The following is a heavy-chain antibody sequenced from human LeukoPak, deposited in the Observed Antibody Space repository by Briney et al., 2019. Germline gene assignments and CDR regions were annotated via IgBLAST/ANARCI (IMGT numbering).Heavy chain of an antibody. J-gene: IGHJ6*02. V-gene: IGHV4-34*01. CDR3: ARGWAKPQYCTNGVCYTDYYYYGMDV. D-gene: IGHD2-8*01. Sequence: KTSETLSLTCAVYGGSFSGYYWSWIRQPPGKGLEWIGEINHSGSTNYNPSLKSRVTISVDTSKNQFSLKLSSVTAADTAVYYCARGWAKPQYCTNGVCYTDYYYYGMDVWGQGTTVTVSS. CDR2: INHSGST. CDR1: GGSFSGYY.